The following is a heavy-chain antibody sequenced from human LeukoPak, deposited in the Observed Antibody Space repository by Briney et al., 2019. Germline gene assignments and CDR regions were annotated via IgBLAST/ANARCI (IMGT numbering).Heavy chain of an antibody. CDR2: INAGNGNT. D-gene: IGHD3-22*01. J-gene: IGHJ4*02. V-gene: IGHV1-3*01. CDR1: GYTFTSYA. CDR3: ARDQVLYYDSSGYQGTFDY. Sequence: ASVKVSCKASGYTFTSYAMHWVRQAPGQRLEWMGWINAGNGNTKYSQKFQGRVTITRDTSASTAYMELSSLRSEDTAVYYCARDQVLYYDSSGYQGTFDYWGQGTLVTVSS.